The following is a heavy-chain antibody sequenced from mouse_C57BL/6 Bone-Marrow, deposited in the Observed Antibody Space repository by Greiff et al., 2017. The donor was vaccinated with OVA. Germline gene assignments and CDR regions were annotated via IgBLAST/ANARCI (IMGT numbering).Heavy chain of an antibody. V-gene: IGHV1-80*01. CDR1: GYAFSSYW. Sequence: VQLVESGAELVQPGASVKISCKASGYAFSSYWMNWVKQRPGKGLEWIGQIYPGDGDTNYNGKFKGKATLTADKSSSTAYMQLSSLTSEDSAIYFFARRDYDYDGDYYWGQGTTLTVSS. D-gene: IGHD2-4*01. CDR2: IYPGDGDT. J-gene: IGHJ2*01. CDR3: ARRDYDYDGDYY.